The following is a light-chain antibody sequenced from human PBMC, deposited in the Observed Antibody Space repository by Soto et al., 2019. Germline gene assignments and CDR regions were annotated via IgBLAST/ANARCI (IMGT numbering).Light chain of an antibody. V-gene: IGKV1-5*01. CDR2: GAS. CDR3: QHRGT. Sequence: QLTQSPSTLSASVGDRVTIACRASQSISDWLAWYQQKPAKAPKLLIYGASILESGVPSRFSGSGSGTEFTLTVSSLQPDDFATYYCQHRGTFGQGTKVE. CDR1: QSISDW. J-gene: IGKJ1*01.